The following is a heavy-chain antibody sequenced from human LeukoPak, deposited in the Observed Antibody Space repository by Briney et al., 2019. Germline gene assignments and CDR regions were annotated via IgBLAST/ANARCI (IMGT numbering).Heavy chain of an antibody. Sequence: SETLSLTCTVSGGSVSSGSYYWSWIRQPPGKGLEWIGYIYYSGSTNYNPSLKSRVTISVDTSKNQFSLKLSSVTAADTAVYYCARSSLPNYLDYWGQGTLVTVSS. CDR1: GGSVSSGSYY. CDR3: ARSSLPNYLDY. CDR2: IYYSGST. D-gene: IGHD6-6*01. J-gene: IGHJ4*02. V-gene: IGHV4-61*01.